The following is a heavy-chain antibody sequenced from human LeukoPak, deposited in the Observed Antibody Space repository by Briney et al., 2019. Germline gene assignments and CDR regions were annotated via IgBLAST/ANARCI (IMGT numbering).Heavy chain of an antibody. D-gene: IGHD3-10*02. J-gene: IGHJ3*02. CDR3: ARDMFSVGFSPNDAFDI. CDR1: GFTFSSYA. Sequence: GRSLRLSCAASGFTFSSYAMHWVRQAPGKGLEWVAVISYDGSNKYYADSVKGRFTISRDNSKNTLYLQMNSLRAEDTAVYYCARDMFSVGFSPNDAFDIWGQGTMVTVSS. V-gene: IGHV3-30-3*01. CDR2: ISYDGSNK.